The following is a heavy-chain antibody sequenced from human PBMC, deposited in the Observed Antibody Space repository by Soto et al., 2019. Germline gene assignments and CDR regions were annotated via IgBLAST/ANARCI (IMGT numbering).Heavy chain of an antibody. V-gene: IGHV1-8*01. CDR2: MNPNGGNT. CDR3: ARGFDDFWCGYHGDY. Sequence: QVQLVQSGAEVKKPGASVKVSCKASGYTFTSYDINWVRQATGQGLEWMGWMNPNGGNTGYAQKSQGSVPMTRNTSISTAYMELSSLRSEDTAVYYCARGFDDFWCGYHGDYWGQGTLVTVSS. D-gene: IGHD3-3*01. CDR1: GYTFTSYD. J-gene: IGHJ4*02.